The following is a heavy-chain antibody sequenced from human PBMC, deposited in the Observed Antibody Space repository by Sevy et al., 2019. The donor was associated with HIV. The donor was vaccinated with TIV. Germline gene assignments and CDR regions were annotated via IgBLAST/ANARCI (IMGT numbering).Heavy chain of an antibody. Sequence: GGSLRLSCAASGFTFSSYAMSWVHQAPGKGLEWVSAISGSGGSTYYADSVKGRFTISRDNSKNTLYLQMNSLRAEDTAVYYCAKLKGRIVVVPAANLYFDYWGQGTLVTVSS. D-gene: IGHD2-2*01. CDR3: AKLKGRIVVVPAANLYFDY. V-gene: IGHV3-23*01. CDR2: ISGSGGST. J-gene: IGHJ4*02. CDR1: GFTFSSYA.